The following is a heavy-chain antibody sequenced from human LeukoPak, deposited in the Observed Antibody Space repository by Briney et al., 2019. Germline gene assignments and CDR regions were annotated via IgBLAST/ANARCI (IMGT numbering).Heavy chain of an antibody. CDR1: GYSISSGYY. CDR3: ARVRYYYGSGTVRFDAFDI. V-gene: IGHV4-38-2*01. D-gene: IGHD3-10*01. Sequence: SETLSLTCAVSGYSISSGYYWGWIRQPPGKGLEWIGSIYHSGSAYYNPSLKSRVTISVDTSKNQFSLKLSSVTAADTAVYYCARVRYYYGSGTVRFDAFDIWGQGTMVTVSS. J-gene: IGHJ3*02. CDR2: IYHSGSA.